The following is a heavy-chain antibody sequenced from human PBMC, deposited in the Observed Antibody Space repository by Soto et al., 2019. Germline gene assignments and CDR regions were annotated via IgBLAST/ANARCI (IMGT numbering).Heavy chain of an antibody. Sequence: PGGSLRLSCGASGFALSSCGMSWVRQAPGKGLEWVSAISGSGGSTYYADSVKGRFTISRDNSKNTLYLQMNSLRAEDTAVYYCAKSSGYYYEYGMDVWGQGTTVTVSS. V-gene: IGHV3-23*01. D-gene: IGHD3-22*01. CDR2: ISGSGGST. CDR1: GFALSSCG. J-gene: IGHJ6*02. CDR3: AKSSGYYYEYGMDV.